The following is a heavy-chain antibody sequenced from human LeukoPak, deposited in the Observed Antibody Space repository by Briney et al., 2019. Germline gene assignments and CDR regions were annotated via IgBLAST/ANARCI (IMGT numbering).Heavy chain of an antibody. D-gene: IGHD3-22*01. CDR3: AKDMSHYYYDSSGYYLAAPSLDY. CDR1: GFTFSSYA. CDR2: ISGSGGST. V-gene: IGHV3-23*01. Sequence: GGSLRLSCAAPGFTFSSYAMSWVRQAPGKGLEWVSAISGSGGSTYYADSVKGRFTISRDNSKNTLYLQMNSLRAEDTAVYYCAKDMSHYYYDSSGYYLAAPSLDYWGQGTLVTVSS. J-gene: IGHJ4*02.